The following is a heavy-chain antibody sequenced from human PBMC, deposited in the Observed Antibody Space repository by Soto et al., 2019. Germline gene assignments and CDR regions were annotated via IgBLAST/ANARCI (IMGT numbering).Heavy chain of an antibody. CDR3: ATGGLTADYYYGMDV. CDR1: GFTFSSYG. J-gene: IGHJ6*02. V-gene: IGHV3-30*03. D-gene: IGHD3-10*01. CDR2: ISYDGSNK. Sequence: GGSLRLSCAASGFTFSSYGMHWVRQPPGKGLEWVAVISYDGSNKYYADSVKGRFTISRDNSKNTLYLQMNSLRAEDTAVYYCATGGLTADYYYGMDVWGQGTTVTVSS.